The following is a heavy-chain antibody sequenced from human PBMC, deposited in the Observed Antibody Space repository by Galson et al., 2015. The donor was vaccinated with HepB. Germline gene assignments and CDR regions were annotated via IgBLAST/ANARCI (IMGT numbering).Heavy chain of an antibody. CDR1: GFSFDSYA. CDR2: MSYDGRNT. D-gene: IGHD2-15*01. Sequence: SLRLSCAASGFSFDSYAMHWVRQAPGKGLEWLSLMSYDGRNTYYADSVKGRFTISRDNSKNTLYLQMNSLRVDDTAVYYCARMVGFNATHLGEEDLDAWGQGTLVTVSS. CDR3: ARMVGFNATHLGEEDLDA. V-gene: IGHV3-30*04. J-gene: IGHJ5*02.